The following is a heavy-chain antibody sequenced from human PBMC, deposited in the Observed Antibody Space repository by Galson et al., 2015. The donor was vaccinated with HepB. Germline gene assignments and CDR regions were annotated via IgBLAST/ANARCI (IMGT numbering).Heavy chain of an antibody. J-gene: IGHJ6*02. D-gene: IGHD4-17*01. CDR2: IYYSGST. V-gene: IGHV4-61*01. CDR1: GGSVSSGSYY. CDR3: ARTEPSDYGDYDGMDV. Sequence: LSLTCTVSGGSVSSGSYYWSWIRQPPGKGLEWIGHIYYSGSTNYNPSLKCRVTISVDTSKNQFSLKLSSVTAADTAVYYCARTEPSDYGDYDGMDVWGQGTTVTVSS.